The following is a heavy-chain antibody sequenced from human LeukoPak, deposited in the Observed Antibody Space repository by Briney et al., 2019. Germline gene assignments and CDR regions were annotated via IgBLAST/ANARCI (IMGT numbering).Heavy chain of an antibody. CDR2: IYSGGST. CDR3: ARDRITQTLATSNDY. Sequence: GGSLRLSCAAPGFTVSSNYMNWVRQAPGKGLEWVSVIYSGGSTYYADSVKGRFTISRDNSKNTLFLQMNSLRVEDTAVYYCARDRITQTLATSNDYWGQGTLVTVSS. CDR1: GFTVSSNY. V-gene: IGHV3-53*01. J-gene: IGHJ4*02. D-gene: IGHD1-14*01.